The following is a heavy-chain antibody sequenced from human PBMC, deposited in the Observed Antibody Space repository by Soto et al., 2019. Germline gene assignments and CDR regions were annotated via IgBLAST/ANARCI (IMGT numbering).Heavy chain of an antibody. Sequence: ASVKVSCKASGYTFTSYAMHWVRQAPGQRLEWMGWINAGNGNTKYSQKFQGRVTITRDTSASTAYVELSSLRSEDTAVYYCARINYYDSSGYPVDAFDIWGQGTMVTVSS. D-gene: IGHD3-22*01. CDR2: INAGNGNT. CDR3: ARINYYDSSGYPVDAFDI. CDR1: GYTFTSYA. V-gene: IGHV1-3*01. J-gene: IGHJ3*02.